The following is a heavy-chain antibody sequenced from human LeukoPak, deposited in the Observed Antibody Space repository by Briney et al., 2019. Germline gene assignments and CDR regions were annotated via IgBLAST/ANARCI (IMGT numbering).Heavy chain of an antibody. Sequence: SETLSLTCTVSGGSISSSSYYWGWIRQPPGKGLEWIGSIYYSGSTYYNPSLKSRVTISVDTSKNQFSLKLSSVTAADTAVYYCARGMVRGPSDYRGQGTLVTVSS. CDR1: GGSISSSSYY. J-gene: IGHJ4*02. CDR2: IYYSGST. V-gene: IGHV4-39*01. D-gene: IGHD3-10*01. CDR3: ARGMVRGPSDY.